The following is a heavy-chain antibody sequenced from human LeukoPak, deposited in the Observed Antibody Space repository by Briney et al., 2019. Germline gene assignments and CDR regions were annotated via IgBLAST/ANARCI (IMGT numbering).Heavy chain of an antibody. Sequence: GGSLRLSCAASGFTFSSYGMHWVRQAPGKGLEWVAFIRYDGTNEYYADSVKGRFTISRDNSKNTLYLQMNSLKADDTAVYYCAKDGDQGQRLGDYFDYWAREPWSPSPQ. V-gene: IGHV3-30*02. J-gene: IGHJ4*02. CDR1: GFTFSSYG. D-gene: IGHD6-25*01. CDR3: AKDGDQGQRLGDYFDY. CDR2: IRYDGTNE.